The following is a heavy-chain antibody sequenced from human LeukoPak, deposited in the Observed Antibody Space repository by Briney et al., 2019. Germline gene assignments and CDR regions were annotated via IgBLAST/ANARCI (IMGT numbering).Heavy chain of an antibody. J-gene: IGHJ6*04. Sequence: GGSLRLSCAASGFTFSSYEMNWVRQAPGKGLEWVSYISINGSTIYYADSVKGRFNISRDNAKNSLYLQMNSLRAEDTAVYYCAELGITMIGGVWGKGTTVTISS. CDR1: GFTFSSYE. V-gene: IGHV3-48*03. D-gene: IGHD3-10*02. CDR2: ISINGSTI. CDR3: AELGITMIGGV.